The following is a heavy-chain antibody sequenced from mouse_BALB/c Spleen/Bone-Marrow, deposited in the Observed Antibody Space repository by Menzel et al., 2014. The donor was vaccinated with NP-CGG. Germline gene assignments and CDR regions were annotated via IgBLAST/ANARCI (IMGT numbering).Heavy chain of an antibody. J-gene: IGHJ1*01. D-gene: IGHD2-4*01. CDR3: ARSRGLRRDWYFDV. CDR1: GYSITSDYA. V-gene: IGHV3-2*02. CDR2: ISYSDIT. Sequence: VQLQQSGPGLVKPSQSLSLTCTVTGYSITSDYAWNWIRQFPGNKLEWMGYISYSDITSYNPSLKSRISITRDTSKNQFFPQLNSVTTEDTATYYCARSRGLRRDWYFDVWGAGTTVTVSS.